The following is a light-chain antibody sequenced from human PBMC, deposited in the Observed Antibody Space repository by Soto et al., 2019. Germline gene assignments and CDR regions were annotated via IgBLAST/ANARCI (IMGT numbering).Light chain of an antibody. V-gene: IGKV3-20*01. CDR3: QDYGTSWT. CDR2: AAS. CDR1: QSVSSN. Sequence: EIVMTQSPGTVSVFPGETVTLSCRASQSVSSNLAWYQQKPGQAPRLLIYAASSRATGIPDRFSGSGSGTDFTLTINRLEPEDFAVYYCQDYGTSWTFGQGTKVDI. J-gene: IGKJ1*01.